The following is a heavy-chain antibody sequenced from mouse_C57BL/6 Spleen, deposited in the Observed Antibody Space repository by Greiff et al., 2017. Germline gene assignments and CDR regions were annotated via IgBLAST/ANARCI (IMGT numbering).Heavy chain of an antibody. D-gene: IGHD2-4*01. CDR3: AREDDYDSWFAY. J-gene: IGHJ3*01. CDR1: GYTFTSYW. Sequence: QVQLQQPGPELVKPGASVKLSCKASGYTFTSYWMHWVKQRPGKGLEWFGNINPSNGGTKYIEKLKSKATLTVDKSSSTAYMQISSLTSEDSAVYYCAREDDYDSWFAYWGQGTLVTVSA. V-gene: IGHV1-53*01. CDR2: INPSNGGT.